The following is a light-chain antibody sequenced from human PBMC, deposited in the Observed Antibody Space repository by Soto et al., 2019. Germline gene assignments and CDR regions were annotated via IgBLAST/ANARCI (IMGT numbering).Light chain of an antibody. V-gene: IGLV4-69*01. J-gene: IGLJ3*02. CDR3: QTWGTGVGV. Sequence: QLVLTQSPSASASLGASVKLTCTLSSGHSSYAIAWHQQQPEKGPRYLMKLNSDGSHSKGDGIPHRFSGSSSGAERYLTISSLQSEDEAESYCQTWGTGVGVFGGGTKLTVL. CDR2: LNSDGSH. CDR1: SGHSSYA.